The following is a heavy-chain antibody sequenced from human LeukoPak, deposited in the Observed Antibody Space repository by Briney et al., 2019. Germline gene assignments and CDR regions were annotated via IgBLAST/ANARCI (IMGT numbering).Heavy chain of an antibody. CDR3: ARQVQIASGSYFLD. D-gene: IGHD1-26*01. J-gene: IGHJ1*01. Sequence: PSETLSLTCTVSGGSISSSSYYWGWIRQPPGKGLEWIGSIYYSGSTYYNPSLKSRVTISVDTSKNQFSLKLSSVTAADTAVYYCARQVQIASGSYFLDWGQGTLVTVSS. V-gene: IGHV4-39*07. CDR1: GGSISSSSYY. CDR2: IYYSGST.